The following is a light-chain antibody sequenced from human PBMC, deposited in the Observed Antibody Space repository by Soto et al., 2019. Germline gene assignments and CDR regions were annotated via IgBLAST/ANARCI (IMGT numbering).Light chain of an antibody. Sequence: EIVLTQSPATLSLSPGDSATLSCRASQSVRSYLAWYQQKRGQAPRLLIYDASNRATGIPARFSGSGSGTDFSLTISSLEPEDVAVYYCQQRSSWPLTFGGGTKVEIK. V-gene: IGKV3-11*01. CDR3: QQRSSWPLT. CDR1: QSVRSY. CDR2: DAS. J-gene: IGKJ4*01.